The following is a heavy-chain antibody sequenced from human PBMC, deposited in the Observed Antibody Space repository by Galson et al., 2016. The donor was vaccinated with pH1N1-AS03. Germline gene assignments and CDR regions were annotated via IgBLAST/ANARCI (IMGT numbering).Heavy chain of an antibody. CDR2: IYRGEGA. CDR1: DYFITAGYH. CDR3: TRSFFYYYHSVI. J-gene: IGHJ3*01. V-gene: IGHV4-38-2*01. D-gene: IGHD3-22*01. Sequence: SETLSLTCSVTDYFITAGYHWGWIRQPPGKGLEWIGTIYRGEGAYHAPSLRGRVTISMDTSKNQISLKLSSVTAADTAVYYCTRSFFYYYHSVIWGQGTMVTVSS.